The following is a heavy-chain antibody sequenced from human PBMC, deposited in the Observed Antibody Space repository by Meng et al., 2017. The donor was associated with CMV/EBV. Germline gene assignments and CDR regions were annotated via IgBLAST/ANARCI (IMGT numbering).Heavy chain of an antibody. CDR2: IKSKTDGGTT. CDR3: TTIPFPAMIVA. CDR1: GFTFSNAW. V-gene: IGHV3-15*01. D-gene: IGHD3-22*01. J-gene: IGHJ4*02. Sequence: GESLKISCAASGFTFSNAWMSWVRQAPGKGLEWVGRIKSKTDGGTTDYAAPVKGRFTISRDDSKNTLYLQMNSLKTEDTAVYYCTTIPFPAMIVAWGQGTLVTVSS.